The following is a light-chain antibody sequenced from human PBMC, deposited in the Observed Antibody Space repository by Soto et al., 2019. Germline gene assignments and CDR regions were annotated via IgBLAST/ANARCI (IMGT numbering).Light chain of an antibody. J-gene: IGKJ2*01. CDR3: QQHNPYSPYT. Sequence: DIQMTQSPSTLSASVGDRVTITCRASQSITNCLAWYQQKPGKAPKRLIFDASSLRSEVPSRFSGGGSGTEFTLTISSLQPEDFATYYCQQHNPYSPYTFGQGTKLEIK. CDR2: DAS. V-gene: IGKV1-5*03. CDR1: QSITNC.